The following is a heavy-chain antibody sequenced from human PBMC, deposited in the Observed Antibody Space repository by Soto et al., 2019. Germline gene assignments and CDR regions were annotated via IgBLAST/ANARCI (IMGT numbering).Heavy chain of an antibody. V-gene: IGHV4-4*07. D-gene: IGHD3-16*02. Sequence: QVQLQESGPGLVKPSETLSLTCTVSGGSISSYYWSWIRQPAGKGLEWIGRIYTSGSTNYNPSLKSRVTMSVATYKNPFSLKLSSVTASDTAVYYCARVVRRDYVGGSYRSAHYGMDVWGQGTTVTVSS. CDR2: IYTSGST. CDR3: ARVVRRDYVGGSYRSAHYGMDV. CDR1: GGSISSYY. J-gene: IGHJ6*02.